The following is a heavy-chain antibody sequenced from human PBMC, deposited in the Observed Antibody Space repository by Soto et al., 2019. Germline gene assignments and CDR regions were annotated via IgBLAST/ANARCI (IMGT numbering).Heavy chain of an antibody. V-gene: IGHV3-30*03. CDR2: ISYDGSNK. CDR3: ARDHYSDSSGGYFDY. J-gene: IGHJ4*02. CDR1: GFTFSSYG. D-gene: IGHD3-22*01. Sequence: GGSLRLSCAVSGFTFSSYGIHWVRQAPGKGLEWVAVISYDGSNKYYADSVKGRLTIPRDNSKNTVYLQLNGLRAEDTAVYYCARDHYSDSSGGYFDYWGQGTLVTVSS.